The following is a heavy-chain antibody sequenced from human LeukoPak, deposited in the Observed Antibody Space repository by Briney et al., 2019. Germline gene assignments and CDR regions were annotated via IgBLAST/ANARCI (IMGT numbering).Heavy chain of an antibody. CDR3: ARATTGDYFDY. D-gene: IGHD7-27*01. Sequence: GASVKVSCKASGGTFSSYAISWVRQAPGQGLEWMGRIIPILGIANYAQKFQGRVTITADKSTSTAYMKLSSVTAADTAVYYCARATTGDYFDYWGQGTLVTVSS. J-gene: IGHJ4*02. CDR1: GGTFSSYA. V-gene: IGHV1-69*04. CDR2: IIPILGIA.